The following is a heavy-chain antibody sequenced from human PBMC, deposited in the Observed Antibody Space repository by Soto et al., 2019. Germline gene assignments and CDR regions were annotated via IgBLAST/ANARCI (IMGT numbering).Heavy chain of an antibody. D-gene: IGHD6-19*01. J-gene: IGHJ4*02. CDR2: INPNSGGT. Sequence: ASVKVSCKASGYTFTGYYMHWVRQAPGQGLEWMGWINPNSGGTNYAQKFQGWVTMTRDTSISTAYMELSRLRSDDTAVYYCSRQYSSGWYDWANFDYWGKGNLVTVS. V-gene: IGHV1-2*04. CDR3: SRQYSSGWYDWANFDY. CDR1: GYTFTGYY.